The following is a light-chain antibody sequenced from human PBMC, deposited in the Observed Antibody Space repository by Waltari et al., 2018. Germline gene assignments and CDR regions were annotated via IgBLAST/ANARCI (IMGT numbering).Light chain of an antibody. CDR2: AAS. J-gene: IGKJ1*01. CDR1: QSADAN. Sequence: EIVMTQSPATLSVSPGESATVSCRASQSADANLAWYQHKPGQAPRLLIYAASTRATGIPARFSGSGSGKEFTLTNSSLQSEDFAVYYCQQYNKWPRTFGQGTKVEIK. CDR3: QQYNKWPRT. V-gene: IGKV3D-15*01.